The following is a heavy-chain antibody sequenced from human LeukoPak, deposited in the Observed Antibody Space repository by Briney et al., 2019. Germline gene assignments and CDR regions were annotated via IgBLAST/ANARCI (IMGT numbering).Heavy chain of an antibody. D-gene: IGHD1-26*01. CDR3: ARVTGSIDY. V-gene: IGHV1-8*01. CDR2: MNPKSGYT. J-gene: IGHJ4*02. CDR1: GYTFTNYD. Sequence: GASVKVSCKASGYTFTNYDINWVRQATGQGLEWMGWMNPKSGYTGFAQKFQGRVTMTRDTSISTAYMELGSLRSEDTAVYYCARVTGSIDYWGQGTLVIV.